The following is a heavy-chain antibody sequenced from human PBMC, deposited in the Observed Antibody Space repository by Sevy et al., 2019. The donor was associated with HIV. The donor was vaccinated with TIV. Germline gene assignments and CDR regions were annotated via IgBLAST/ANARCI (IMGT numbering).Heavy chain of an antibody. D-gene: IGHD3-22*01. CDR1: GYSFTSYW. CDR3: ARPAGYYESRGYSLIDY. CDR2: IYPDDSDI. V-gene: IGHV5-51*01. Sequence: GESLKISCQGSGYSFTSYWIAWVRQMPGKGLEWMGIIYPDDSDIRYSPSFQGQVTFSADKSTNTAYMQWSSLKASDTAMYFCARPAGYYESRGYSLIDYWGQGTLVTVSS. J-gene: IGHJ4*02.